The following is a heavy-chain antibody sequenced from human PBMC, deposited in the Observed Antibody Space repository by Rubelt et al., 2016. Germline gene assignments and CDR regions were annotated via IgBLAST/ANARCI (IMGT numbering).Heavy chain of an antibody. V-gene: IGHV4-59*08. CDR2: IYYSGST. CDR3: ARHSSIYSGDYYYMDV. Sequence: QVQLQESGPGLVKPSETLSLTCTVSGGSISSYYWSWIRQPPGKGLEWIGSIYYSGSTNYNPSLKSRVTISVDTSKNQFSLKLSSVTAADTAVYYCARHSSIYSGDYYYMDVWGKGTTVTVSS. CDR1: GGSISSYY. D-gene: IGHD5-12*01. J-gene: IGHJ6*03.